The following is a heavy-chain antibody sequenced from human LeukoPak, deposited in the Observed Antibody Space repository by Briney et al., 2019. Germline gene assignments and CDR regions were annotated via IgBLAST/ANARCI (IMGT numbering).Heavy chain of an antibody. V-gene: IGHV3-7*01. D-gene: IGHD3-3*01. CDR2: IKQDGSEK. Sequence: GGSLRLSCAASGFTFSSYWMSWVRQAPGKGLEWVANIKQDGSEKYYVDSVKGRFTISRDNAKSSLYLQMNSLRAEDTAVYYCARGGQYYDFWSGYLGAAFDIWGQGTMVTVSS. J-gene: IGHJ3*02. CDR3: ARGGQYYDFWSGYLGAAFDI. CDR1: GFTFSSYW.